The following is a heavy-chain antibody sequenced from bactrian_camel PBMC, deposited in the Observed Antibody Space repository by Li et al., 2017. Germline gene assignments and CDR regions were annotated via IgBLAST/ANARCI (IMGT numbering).Heavy chain of an antibody. D-gene: IGHD6*01. J-gene: IGHJ4*01. CDR1: GFTFSTYA. CDR2: ISSSGGST. Sequence: VQLEESGGGLVQPGGSLRLSCAASGFTFSTYAMSWVRQAPGKGLEWVSLISSSGGSTLYADSVKGRFTISRDNAKNTVYLQMNSLKSEDTGLYYCVNPRCNGDSCWFGYWGQGTQVTVS. V-gene: IGHV3S40*01. CDR3: VNPRCNGDSCWFGY.